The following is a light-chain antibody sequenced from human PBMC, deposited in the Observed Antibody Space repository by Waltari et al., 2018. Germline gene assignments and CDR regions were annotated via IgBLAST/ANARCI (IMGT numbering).Light chain of an antibody. CDR1: SSDGASYKY. V-gene: IGLV2-14*03. CDR3: SSYTSTTTLV. J-gene: IGLJ2*01. CDR2: DVT. Sequence: QSAMSQPASASGSPGQSLTIYCPGNSSDGASYKYVSWYQHHPGRDPKLILFDVTYLPSGSSNRFSGYKSGNTASLTISGLQTEDEADYYCSSYTSTTTLVFGGGTKVTVL.